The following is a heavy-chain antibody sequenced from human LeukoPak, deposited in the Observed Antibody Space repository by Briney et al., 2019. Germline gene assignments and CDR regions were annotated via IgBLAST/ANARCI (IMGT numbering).Heavy chain of an antibody. CDR1: GGSFSGYY. V-gene: IGHV4-34*01. J-gene: IGHJ5*02. Sequence: SETLSLTCAVYGGSFSGYYWSWIRQPPGKGLEWIGEINHSGGTNYNPSLKSRVTISADTSKNQFSLKLSSVTAADTAVYYCARDLRYYDWDRLAWFDPWGQGTLVTVSS. D-gene: IGHD3-3*01. CDR2: INHSGGT. CDR3: ARDLRYYDWDRLAWFDP.